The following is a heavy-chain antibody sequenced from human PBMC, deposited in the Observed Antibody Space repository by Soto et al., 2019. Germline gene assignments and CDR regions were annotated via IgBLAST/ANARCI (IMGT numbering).Heavy chain of an antibody. CDR3: AREGLEVTTGGLDV. CDR1: GASISSSRSY. V-gene: IGHV4-39*07. CDR2: FYYTGGT. Sequence: SETLSLTCTVSGASISSSRSYWGWVRQPPGKGLEWIVSFYYTGGTYSTYYNPSLKSRVTMSVDTSKNQFSLKLSSVAAADTAIYFCAREGLEVTTGGLDVWGQGATVTVSS. J-gene: IGHJ6*02. D-gene: IGHD4-4*01.